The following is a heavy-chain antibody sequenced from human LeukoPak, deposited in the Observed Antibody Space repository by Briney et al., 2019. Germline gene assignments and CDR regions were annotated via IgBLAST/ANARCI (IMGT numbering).Heavy chain of an antibody. D-gene: IGHD2-2*01. V-gene: IGHV3-23*01. CDR1: GFTFRRYA. J-gene: IGHJ6*03. CDR2: ISGSVVST. CDR3: AKGGYCSSTSCSLLYYYYYMDV. Sequence: PVGSLRLSSAASGFTFRRYAMSWVRPAPRKGLEWVSAISGSVVSTHYTDSVKSLFTISRDNSKITLYLQMNSLRVEDTAVYYCAKGGYCSSTSCSLLYYYYYMDVWGKGTTVTVSS.